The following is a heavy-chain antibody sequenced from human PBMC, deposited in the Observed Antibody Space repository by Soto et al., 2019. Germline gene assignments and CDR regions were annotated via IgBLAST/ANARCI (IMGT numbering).Heavy chain of an antibody. V-gene: IGHV3-64*01. Sequence: GGSLRLSCAASGFTFSSYAMHWVRQAPGKGLEYVSAISSNGGSTYYANSVKGRFTISRDNSKNTLYLQMGSLRAEDMAVYYCARDPTEAAAGHFDYWGQGTLVTVSS. D-gene: IGHD6-13*01. CDR3: ARDPTEAAAGHFDY. J-gene: IGHJ4*02. CDR2: ISSNGGST. CDR1: GFTFSSYA.